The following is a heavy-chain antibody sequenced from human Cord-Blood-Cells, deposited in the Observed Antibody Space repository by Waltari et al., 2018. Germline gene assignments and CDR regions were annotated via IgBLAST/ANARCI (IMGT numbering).Heavy chain of an antibody. D-gene: IGHD6-6*01. J-gene: IGHJ2*01. Sequence: QVQLQESGPGLVKPSETLSLTCTVPGYSISSGYYWGWIRQPPGKGLEWIGSIYHSGSTYYNPSLKSRVTISVDTSKNQFSLKLSSVTAADTAVYYCARGEADGSSSWYFDLWGRGTLVTVSS. CDR2: IYHSGST. CDR1: GYSISSGYY. V-gene: IGHV4-38-2*02. CDR3: ARGEADGSSSWYFDL.